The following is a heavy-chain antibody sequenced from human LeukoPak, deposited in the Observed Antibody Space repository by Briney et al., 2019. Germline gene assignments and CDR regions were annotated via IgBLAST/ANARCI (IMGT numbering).Heavy chain of an antibody. CDR3: ARGNFGQYYFVY. V-gene: IGHV3-66*02. Sequence: GGSLRLSCAASGFTVSSNYTNWVRQAPGKGLEWVSVIYLGGTTYYAESVKGRFTISRDISKNTLFLQMNSLRPEDTAVYYCARGNFGQYYFVYWGQGTLVTVSS. CDR1: GFTVSSNY. J-gene: IGHJ4*02. D-gene: IGHD1-7*01. CDR2: IYLGGTT.